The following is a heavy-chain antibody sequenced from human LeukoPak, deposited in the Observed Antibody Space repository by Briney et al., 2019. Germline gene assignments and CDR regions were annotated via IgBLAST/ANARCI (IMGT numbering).Heavy chain of an antibody. CDR3: AREYSSSFYYMDV. Sequence: PGGSLRLSCAASGFTFDDYAMHWVRQAPGKGLEWVSGISWNSGSIGYADSVKGRFTISRDNAKNSLYLQMNSLRAEDTAVYYCAREYSSSFYYMDVWGKGTTVTVSS. J-gene: IGHJ6*03. CDR2: ISWNSGSI. V-gene: IGHV3-9*01. CDR1: GFTFDDYA. D-gene: IGHD6-13*01.